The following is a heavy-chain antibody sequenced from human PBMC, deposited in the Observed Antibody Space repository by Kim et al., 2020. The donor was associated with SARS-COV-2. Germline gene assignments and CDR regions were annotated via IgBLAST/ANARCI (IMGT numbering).Heavy chain of an antibody. CDR3: AREVFGLTGTTPY. V-gene: IGHV1-2*02. Sequence: YARKFQGRVTITRETSISTAYMELSRLVSDDTAVYYCAREVFGLTGTTPYWGQGTLVTVSS. D-gene: IGHD1-7*01. J-gene: IGHJ4*02.